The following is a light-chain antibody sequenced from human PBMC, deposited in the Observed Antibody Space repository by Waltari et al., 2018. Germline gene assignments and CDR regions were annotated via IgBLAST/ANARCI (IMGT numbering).Light chain of an antibody. CDR1: QSVLSSTSSNNY. CDR3: QQYYTAPCT. J-gene: IGKJ2*02. V-gene: IGKV4-1*01. Sequence: DIVLTQSPDSLALSPGERATSSRRYSQSVLSSTSSNNYLAWYQQRPGQPPKLLFYWASTRVSGVPDRFDGSGSETDFTLTISSLQAEDLAVYYCQQYYTAPCTFGQGTRLEIK. CDR2: WAS.